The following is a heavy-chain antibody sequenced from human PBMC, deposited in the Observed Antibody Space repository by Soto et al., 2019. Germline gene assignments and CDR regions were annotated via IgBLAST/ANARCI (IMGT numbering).Heavy chain of an antibody. Sequence: PGGSLRLSCAASGFSFSDYYISWIRQAPGKGLEWISYISGDGTTVHYIDSVKGRFTISRDNAKNSVYLQMNSLRAEDTAVYYCARDGDSSSRTVFDYWGQGTLVTVSS. CDR1: GFSFSDYY. V-gene: IGHV3-11*04. CDR3: ARDGDSSSRTVFDY. J-gene: IGHJ4*02. CDR2: ISGDGTTV. D-gene: IGHD6-13*01.